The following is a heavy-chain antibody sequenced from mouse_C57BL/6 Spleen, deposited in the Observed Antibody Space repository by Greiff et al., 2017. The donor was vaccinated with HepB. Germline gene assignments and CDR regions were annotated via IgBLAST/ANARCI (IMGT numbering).Heavy chain of an antibody. V-gene: IGHV5-9-1*02. Sequence: EVMLVESGEGLVKPGGSLKLSCAASGFTFSSYAMSWVRQTPEKRLEWVAYISSGGDYIYYADTVKGRFTISRDNARNTLYLQMSSLKSEDTTMYYCTRGGGYFDYWGQGTTLTVSS. J-gene: IGHJ2*01. CDR3: TRGGGYFDY. CDR2: ISSGGDYI. CDR1: GFTFSSYA.